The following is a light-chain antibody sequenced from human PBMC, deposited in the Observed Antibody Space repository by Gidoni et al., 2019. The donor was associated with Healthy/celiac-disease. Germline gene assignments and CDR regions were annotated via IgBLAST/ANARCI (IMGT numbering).Light chain of an antibody. CDR2: SNN. Sequence: QSMLTQPPPASGTPGQRVTIPCSGSSSNIGSNTVNWYQQLPGTAPKLRIYSNNQRHSGVPARFSGSTSGPSASLAISGLQSEDDADYYCAAWDDSLNKVFGGGTKLTVL. CDR1: SSNIGSNT. V-gene: IGLV1-44*01. CDR3: AAWDDSLNKV. J-gene: IGLJ3*02.